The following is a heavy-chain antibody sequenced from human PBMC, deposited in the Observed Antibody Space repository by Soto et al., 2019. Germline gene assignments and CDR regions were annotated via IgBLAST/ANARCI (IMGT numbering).Heavy chain of an antibody. CDR2: ISYDGSNK. CDR1: GFTFSSYS. CDR3: AKENTMVRGVITWFDP. J-gene: IGHJ5*02. V-gene: IGHV3-30*18. D-gene: IGHD3-10*01. Sequence: PGGSLRLSCAASGFTFSSYSMHWVRQAPGKGLEWVAVISYDGSNKYYADSVKGRFTISRDNSKNTLYLQMNSLRAEDTAVYYCAKENTMVRGVITWFDPWGQGTLVTVSS.